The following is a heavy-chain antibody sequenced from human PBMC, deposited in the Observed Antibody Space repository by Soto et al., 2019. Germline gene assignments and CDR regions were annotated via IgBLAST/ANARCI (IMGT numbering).Heavy chain of an antibody. Sequence: GGSLRLSCAASGFTFSNYGMNWVRQAPGKGLEWVSYISSSSSTYYADPVKGRFTISRDNAKNSLYLQMNSLRAEDTAVYYCARDRYCSSTSCYAPIDYWGQGTLVTVSS. J-gene: IGHJ4*02. V-gene: IGHV3-48*01. CDR2: ISSSSST. CDR1: GFTFSNYG. D-gene: IGHD2-2*01. CDR3: ARDRYCSSTSCYAPIDY.